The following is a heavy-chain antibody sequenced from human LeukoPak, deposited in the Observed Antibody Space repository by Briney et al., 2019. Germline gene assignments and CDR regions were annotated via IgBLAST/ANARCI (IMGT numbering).Heavy chain of an antibody. CDR2: ISGSGGST. D-gene: IGHD2-2*01. CDR1: GFTFSSYW. J-gene: IGHJ4*02. Sequence: GGSLRLSCAASGFTFSSYWMRWVRQAPGKGLEWVSAISGSGGSTYYADSVKGRFTISRDNSKNTLYLQMNSLRAEDTAVYYCAKDPPDIVVVPAAIYYWGQGTLVTVSS. CDR3: AKDPPDIVVVPAAIYY. V-gene: IGHV3-23*01.